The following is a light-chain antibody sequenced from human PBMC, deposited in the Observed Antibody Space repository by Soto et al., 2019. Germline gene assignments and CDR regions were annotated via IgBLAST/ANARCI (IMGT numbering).Light chain of an antibody. CDR2: GAS. J-gene: IGKJ2*01. V-gene: IGKV3-20*01. CDR3: QHYGSSPYT. Sequence: DIVLTQSPGTLSLSPGERATLSCRASQSVSSSYLAWYQQKPGQAPRLLIYGASSRGTGIPDRFSGSGSGTDFTLTISRLEPEDFAVYYCQHYGSSPYTFGQGTKLEIK. CDR1: QSVSSSY.